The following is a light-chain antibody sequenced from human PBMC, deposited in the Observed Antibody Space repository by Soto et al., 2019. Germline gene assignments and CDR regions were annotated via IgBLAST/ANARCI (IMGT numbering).Light chain of an antibody. CDR1: QSLNDW. V-gene: IGKV1-5*03. Sequence: DIQVTQSPSTLSASVGDSVTSTCRASQSLNDWLACYQQTPGKDPKLLISKASGLESGVQSSFSGSGSAREFTPPIRSQQHEDYASYYCQQYDGYPWTYGQGNKVEIK. CDR3: QQYDGYPWT. J-gene: IGKJ1*01. CDR2: KAS.